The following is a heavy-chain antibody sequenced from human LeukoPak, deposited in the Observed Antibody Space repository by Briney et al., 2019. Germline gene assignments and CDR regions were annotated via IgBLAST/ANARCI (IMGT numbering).Heavy chain of an antibody. Sequence: PSETLSPTCTVSGGSISSYYWSWIRQPPGKGLEWIGYIYYSGSTNYNPSLKSRVTISVDTSKNQFSLKLSSVTAADTAVYYCAREGVAATDRYYYYYMDVWGKGTTVTVSS. CDR2: IYYSGST. D-gene: IGHD2-15*01. CDR3: AREGVAATDRYYYYYMDV. J-gene: IGHJ6*03. V-gene: IGHV4-59*13. CDR1: GGSISSYY.